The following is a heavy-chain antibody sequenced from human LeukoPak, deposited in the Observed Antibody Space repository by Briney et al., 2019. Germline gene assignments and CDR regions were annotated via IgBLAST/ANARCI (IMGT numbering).Heavy chain of an antibody. D-gene: IGHD2-2*01. Sequence: GASVKVSCKASGYTFTGYYMHWVRQAPGQGLEWMGRINPNSGGTNYAQKFQGRVTMTRDTSISTAYMELSSLRSEDTAVYYCARGRKGAVVPAAIRGYEVVLGHYYYMDVWGKGTTVTVSS. V-gene: IGHV1-2*06. CDR2: INPNSGGT. CDR1: GYTFTGYY. CDR3: ARGRKGAVVPAAIRGYEVVLGHYYYMDV. J-gene: IGHJ6*03.